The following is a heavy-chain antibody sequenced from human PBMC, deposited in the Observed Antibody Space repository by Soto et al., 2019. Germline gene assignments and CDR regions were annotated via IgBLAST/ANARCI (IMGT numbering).Heavy chain of an antibody. CDR1: GFTFSSYS. CDR3: ARIQRYFDWLQYGDY. CDR2: ISSSSSTI. V-gene: IGHV3-48*01. Sequence: GGSLRLSCAASGFTFSSYSMNWVRQAPGKGLEWVSYISSSSSTIYYADSVKGRFTISRDNAKNSLYLQMNSLRAEDTAVYYCARIQRYFDWLQYGDYWGQGTLVTVSS. J-gene: IGHJ4*02. D-gene: IGHD3-9*01.